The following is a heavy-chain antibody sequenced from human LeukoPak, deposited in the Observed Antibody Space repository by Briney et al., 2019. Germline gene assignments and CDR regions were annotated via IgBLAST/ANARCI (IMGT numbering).Heavy chain of an antibody. Sequence: GGSLRLSCAVSGVSFSSYAVGWVRQTPGKGLQLVSTITGSGDSTFYADSVNGRLTVSRDNSKNTLYLQMSSLRADDTALYYCAFGPHQQWLLADYWGQGTLVTVPS. CDR1: GVSFSSYA. CDR3: AFGPHQQWLLADY. V-gene: IGHV3-23*01. D-gene: IGHD6-19*01. CDR2: ITGSGDST. J-gene: IGHJ4*02.